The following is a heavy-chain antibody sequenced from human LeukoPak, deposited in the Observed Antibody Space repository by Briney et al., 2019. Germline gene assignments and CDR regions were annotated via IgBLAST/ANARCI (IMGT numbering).Heavy chain of an antibody. CDR3: ASSGYYDSSIFDY. Sequence: PGGSLRLSCGASGFNVSSNYMSWVRQAPGKGLEWVSVIYSGGSTYYADSVKGRFTISRHNSKNTPYLQMNSLRPEDTAVYYCASSGYYDSSIFDYWGQGTLVTVSS. V-gene: IGHV3-53*04. CDR2: IYSGGST. D-gene: IGHD3-22*01. J-gene: IGHJ4*02. CDR1: GFNVSSNY.